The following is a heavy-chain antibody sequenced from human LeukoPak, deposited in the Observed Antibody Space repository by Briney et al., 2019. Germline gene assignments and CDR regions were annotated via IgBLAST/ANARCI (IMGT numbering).Heavy chain of an antibody. J-gene: IGHJ3*02. CDR1: GGTFSSYA. CDR2: IIPIFGTA. Sequence: SVKVSCKASGGTFSSYAISWVRQAPGQGLEWMGGIIPIFGTANYAQKFQGRVTITADESTSTAYMELSSLRSEDTAVYYCASDSKPTSGFHAFDIWGQGTMVTVSS. CDR3: ASDSKPTSGFHAFDI. V-gene: IGHV1-69*01. D-gene: IGHD3-22*01.